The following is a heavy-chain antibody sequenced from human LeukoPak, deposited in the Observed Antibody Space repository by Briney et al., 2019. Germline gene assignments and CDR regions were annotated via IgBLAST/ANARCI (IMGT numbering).Heavy chain of an antibody. CDR3: ASVDTAMVLYYGMDV. J-gene: IGHJ6*02. D-gene: IGHD5-18*01. CDR1: GFTFSSYS. V-gene: IGHV3-21*01. Sequence: PGGSLRLSCAASGFTFSSYSMNWVRQAPGKGLEWVSSISSSSSYIYYADSVKGRFTISRDNAKNSLYLQMNSLRAEDTAVYYCASVDTAMVLYYGMDVWGQGTTVTVSS. CDR2: ISSSSSYI.